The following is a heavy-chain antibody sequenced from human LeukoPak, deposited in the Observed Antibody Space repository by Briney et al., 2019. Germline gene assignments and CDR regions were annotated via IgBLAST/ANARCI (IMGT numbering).Heavy chain of an antibody. Sequence: GGSLRLSCAASGFTFSTYSMNWVRQAPGKGLEWVSSISSSSSYIYYADSVKGRFTISRDNSKNTLYLQMNSLRAEDTAAYYCAKDGRSSSWDFDYWGQGTLVTVSS. CDR3: AKDGRSSSWDFDY. CDR1: GFTFSTYS. CDR2: ISSSSSYI. V-gene: IGHV3-21*04. J-gene: IGHJ4*02. D-gene: IGHD6-13*01.